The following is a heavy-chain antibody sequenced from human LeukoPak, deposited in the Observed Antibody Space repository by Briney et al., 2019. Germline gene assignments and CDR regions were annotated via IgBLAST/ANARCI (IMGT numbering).Heavy chain of an antibody. J-gene: IGHJ4*02. V-gene: IGHV3-48*01. CDR2: ISSSSSTI. Sequence: GGSLRLSCAASGFTFSRYSMNWVRQAPGKGLEWVSYISSSSSTIYYADPVKGRFAISRDNAENSLYLQMNSLRAEDTAVYYCARETAAGIGYDYWGQGTLVTVSS. CDR1: GFTFSRYS. D-gene: IGHD6-13*01. CDR3: ARETAAGIGYDY.